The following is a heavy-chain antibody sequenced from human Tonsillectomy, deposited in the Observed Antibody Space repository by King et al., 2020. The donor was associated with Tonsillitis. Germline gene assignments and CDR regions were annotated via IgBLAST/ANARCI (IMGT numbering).Heavy chain of an antibody. J-gene: IGHJ3*02. CDR2: IRTKTNSYAT. CDR1: GFSFSGSA. V-gene: IGHV3-73*02. D-gene: IGHD5-12*01. CDR3: TTVEIGAYDAFDM. Sequence: VQLVQSGGGLVQPGGSLKLSCAASGFSFSGSAMHWVRQASGKGLEWVGRIRTKTNSYATAYAASVKGRFTISRDDSKNTAYLQMNSLKTEDTAVYYCTTVEIGAYDAFDMWGQGTVVTVSS.